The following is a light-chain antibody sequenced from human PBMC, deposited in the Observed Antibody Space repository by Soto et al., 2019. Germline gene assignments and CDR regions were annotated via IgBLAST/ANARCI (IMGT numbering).Light chain of an antibody. CDR3: QQYGSSPYT. J-gene: IGKJ2*01. Sequence: EIVLTQSPGTLSLSPGERATLSCRASQSVSSSYLAWYQQKPGQAPRLLISGASSRATGIPDRFSGSGSGTDFTLTISRLQPEDFAVYYCQQYGSSPYTFGQGTKLEIK. CDR2: GAS. CDR1: QSVSSSY. V-gene: IGKV3-20*01.